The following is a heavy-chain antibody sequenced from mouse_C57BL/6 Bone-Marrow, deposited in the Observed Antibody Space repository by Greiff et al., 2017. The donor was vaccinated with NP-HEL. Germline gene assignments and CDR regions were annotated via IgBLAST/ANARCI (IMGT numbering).Heavy chain of an antibody. CDR3: ASWGDY. Sequence: EVMLVESGGGLVQPGGSLRLSCAASGFTFTDYYMSWVRQPPGKALEWMGFIRNKANGYTTENSASVKGRFTISRDNSQSILYLQMNALRAEDSATYYCASWGDYWGQGTSVTVSS. CDR2: IRNKANGYTT. D-gene: IGHD4-1*01. J-gene: IGHJ4*01. V-gene: IGHV7-3*01. CDR1: GFTFTDYY.